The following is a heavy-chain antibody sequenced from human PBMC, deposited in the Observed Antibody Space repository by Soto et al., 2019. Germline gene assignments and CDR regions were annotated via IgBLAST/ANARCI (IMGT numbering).Heavy chain of an antibody. J-gene: IGHJ4*02. CDR2: ISGYGGDT. Sequence: QIQLVQSGDEVKKPGASVKVSCKASGYTFTSYGINWVRQAPGQGLEWMGWISGYGGDTNYAQKLHGRVTMTTDTSTTTAYMELRSLRSDDTAVYYCARDRNGYCRGDSCYPGSYWGQGTLVTVSS. CDR1: GYTFTSYG. CDR3: ARDRNGYCRGDSCYPGSY. D-gene: IGHD2-15*01. V-gene: IGHV1-18*04.